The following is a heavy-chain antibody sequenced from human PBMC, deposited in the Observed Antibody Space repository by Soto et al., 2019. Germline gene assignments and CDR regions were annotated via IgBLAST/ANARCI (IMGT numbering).Heavy chain of an antibody. J-gene: IGHJ5*01. Sequence: PGGSLRLSCVASGFTLSSFSMSWVRQTPGKGLEWVSSITTGNDYISYADSVKGRFTISRDNAKNSLFLQMNSLRAEDTALYFRDRDSYSSIFDSWGQGNLVTVSS. CDR3: DRDSYSSIFDS. CDR1: GFTLSSFS. V-gene: IGHV3-21*01. D-gene: IGHD6-19*01. CDR2: ITTGNDYI.